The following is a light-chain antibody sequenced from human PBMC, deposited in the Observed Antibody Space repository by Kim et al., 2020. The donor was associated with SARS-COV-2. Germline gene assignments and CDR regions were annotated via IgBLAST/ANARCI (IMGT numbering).Light chain of an antibody. V-gene: IGLV3-19*01. CDR1: SLRSYY. CDR3: ISRDSSGDHLV. J-gene: IGLJ2*01. Sequence: ALGQTVRITCKGDSLRSYYASWYQQKPGPAPLLVIYGKNNRPSGIPDRFSGSSSGNTASLTITGAQAEDEADYYCISRDSSGDHLVFGGGTQLTVL. CDR2: GKN.